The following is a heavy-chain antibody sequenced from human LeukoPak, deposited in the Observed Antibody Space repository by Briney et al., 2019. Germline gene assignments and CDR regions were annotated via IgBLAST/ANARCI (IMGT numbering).Heavy chain of an antibody. CDR3: ALHITMIVVVPAPDAFDI. V-gene: IGHV1-69*04. J-gene: IGHJ3*02. CDR1: GGTFSSYA. CDR2: IIPILGIA. Sequence: GASVKVSCKASGGTFSSYAISWVRQAPGQGLEWMGRIIPILGIANYAQKFQGRVTITADKSTSTAYMELSSLRSEDTAVYYCALHITMIVVVPAPDAFDIWGQGTMVTVSS. D-gene: IGHD3-22*01.